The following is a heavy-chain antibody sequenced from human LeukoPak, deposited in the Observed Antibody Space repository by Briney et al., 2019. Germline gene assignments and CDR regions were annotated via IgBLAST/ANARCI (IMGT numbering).Heavy chain of an antibody. CDR1: GFTFGDYA. Sequence: GGSLRLSCTASGFTFGDYAMSWVRQAPGKGLEWVTFIRSKTYGGTTEYAASVKGRFTISRDNSKNTLYLQMNSLRAEDTAVYYCARGGSYLSAFDIWGQGTMVTVSS. D-gene: IGHD1-26*01. CDR3: ARGGSYLSAFDI. V-gene: IGHV3-49*04. CDR2: IRSKTYGGTT. J-gene: IGHJ3*02.